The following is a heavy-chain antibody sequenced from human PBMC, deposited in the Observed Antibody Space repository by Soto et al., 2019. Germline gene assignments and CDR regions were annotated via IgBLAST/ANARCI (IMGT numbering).Heavy chain of an antibody. CDR1: GFTFGDYA. J-gene: IGHJ4*02. V-gene: IGHV3-9*01. D-gene: IGHD6-19*01. CDR2: ISWNSGSI. Sequence: PGGSLRLSCAASGFTFGDYAMQWVRQAPGKGLEWVSAISWNSGSIDYADSVKGRFTISRDNAKNSLYLQMNSLRAEDTALYYCAKSHTTSGWYVTTDYWGQGXRVTVSS. CDR3: AKSHTTSGWYVTTDY.